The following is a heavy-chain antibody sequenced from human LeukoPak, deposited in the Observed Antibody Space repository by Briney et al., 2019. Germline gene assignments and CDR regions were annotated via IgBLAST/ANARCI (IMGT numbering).Heavy chain of an antibody. V-gene: IGHV3-30*02. D-gene: IGHD6-13*01. CDR3: AKDGIASTGPYHFDY. CDR1: GFTFSSYG. CDR2: IRYDGSNT. Sequence: GGSLRLSCAASGFTFSSYGMHWVRQAPGKGLERVAFIRYDGSNTYYVDSVKGRFTISGDNSKNTLYLQMNSLRAEDTAVYYCAKDGIASTGPYHFDYWGQGTLVTVSS. J-gene: IGHJ4*02.